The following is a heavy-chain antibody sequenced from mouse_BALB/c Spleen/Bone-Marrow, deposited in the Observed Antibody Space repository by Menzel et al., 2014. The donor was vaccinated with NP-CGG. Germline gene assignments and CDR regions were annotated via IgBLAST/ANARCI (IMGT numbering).Heavy chain of an antibody. V-gene: IGHV1-9*01. CDR3: AREDGLWYFDV. CDR2: ILPGSGST. Sequence: VQLQQSGAELMKPGASVKISCKATGYTFSSYWIEWVKQRPGHGLEWIGEILPGSGSTNYNEKFKGKATFTADTSSNTAYMQLSSLTSEDSAVYYCAREDGLWYFDVWGAGTTVTVS. CDR1: GYTFSSYW. J-gene: IGHJ1*01. D-gene: IGHD1-1*01.